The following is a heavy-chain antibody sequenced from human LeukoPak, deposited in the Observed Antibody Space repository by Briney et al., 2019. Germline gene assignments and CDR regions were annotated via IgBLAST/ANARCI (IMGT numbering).Heavy chain of an antibody. CDR2: IWYDGSNK. V-gene: IGHV3-33*01. CDR1: GFIFSNYG. Sequence: GRSLRLSCVASGFIFSNYGMHWVRQAPGKGLEWVAVIWYDGSNKYYADSVEGRFTISRDNSKNTVYLQMNSLRVEDTAIYYCARDDYYDRSGYPGYWGQGTLVTVSS. J-gene: IGHJ4*02. CDR3: ARDDYYDRSGYPGY. D-gene: IGHD3-22*01.